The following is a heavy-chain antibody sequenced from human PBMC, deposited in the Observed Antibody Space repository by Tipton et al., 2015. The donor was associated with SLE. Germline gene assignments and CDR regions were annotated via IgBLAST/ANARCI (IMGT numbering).Heavy chain of an antibody. J-gene: IGHJ5*01. CDR1: GGSISSNDYY. D-gene: IGHD3-10*01. Sequence: TLSLTYSVSGGSISSNDYYWGWIRQPPGKGLEWIGNIFKIGSPHYNPSLKSRVSLSVDTSKNQFSLKLSSVTAADTAVYFCARARNYFGSGLNWFDSWGQGTLVTVSS. CDR3: ARARNYFGSGLNWFDS. CDR2: IFKIGSP. V-gene: IGHV4-39*07.